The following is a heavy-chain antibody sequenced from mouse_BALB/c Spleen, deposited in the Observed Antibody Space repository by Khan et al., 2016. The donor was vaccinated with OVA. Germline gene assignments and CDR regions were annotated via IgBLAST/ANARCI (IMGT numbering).Heavy chain of an antibody. D-gene: IGHD4-1*01. CDR3: SRFWDGY. Sequence: VQLKQSGAELVKPGASVKLSCTASGFNFNDTYMHWVKQRPEQGLEWIGRIDPANGNTNYDPKFQGKATITADTSSNTALLQLSSLTSEDTAVYYCSRFWDGYWGQGATLTVSS. V-gene: IGHV14-3*02. CDR1: GFNFNDTY. CDR2: IDPANGNT. J-gene: IGHJ2*01.